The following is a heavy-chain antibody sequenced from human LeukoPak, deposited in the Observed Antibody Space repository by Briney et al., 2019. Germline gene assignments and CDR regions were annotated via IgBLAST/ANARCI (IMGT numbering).Heavy chain of an antibody. V-gene: IGHV4-38-2*02. D-gene: IGHD6-19*01. J-gene: IGHJ4*02. CDR3: VSIAVAGRLDY. CDR1: GYSISSGYY. Sequence: SETLSLTCTVSGYSISSGYYWGWIRQPPGKGLEWIGSIYHSGSTYYNPSLKSRVTISVDTSKNQFSLKLSSVTAADTAVYYCVSIAVAGRLDYWGQGTLVTVSS. CDR2: IYHSGST.